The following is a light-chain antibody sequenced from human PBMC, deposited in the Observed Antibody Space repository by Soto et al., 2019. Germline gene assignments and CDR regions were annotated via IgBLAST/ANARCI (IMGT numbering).Light chain of an antibody. V-gene: IGKV3-20*01. CDR3: QHYGNSPPEYT. Sequence: EIVLTQSPGTLSLSPGERATLPCRASQSVSSSFLAWYQQRPGQAPRLLIFGASYRATGIPDRFSGSGSGTDFTLTISRLEPEDFAVYYCQHYGNSPPEYTFGPGTNVDSK. CDR1: QSVSSSF. CDR2: GAS. J-gene: IGKJ3*01.